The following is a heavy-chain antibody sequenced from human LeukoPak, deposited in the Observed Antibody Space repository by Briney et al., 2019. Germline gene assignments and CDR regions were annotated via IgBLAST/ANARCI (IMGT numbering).Heavy chain of an antibody. CDR1: GYTFTSYG. Sequence: ASVKVSCKASGYTFTSYGISWVRQAPGQGLEWMGWISGYNGNTNYAQKLQGRVTMTTDTSTSTAYMELRSLRSDDTAVYYCARGGRTRGYYYGMDVWGQGTTVTVSS. V-gene: IGHV1-18*01. CDR2: ISGYNGNT. J-gene: IGHJ6*02. CDR3: ARGGRTRGYYYGMDV.